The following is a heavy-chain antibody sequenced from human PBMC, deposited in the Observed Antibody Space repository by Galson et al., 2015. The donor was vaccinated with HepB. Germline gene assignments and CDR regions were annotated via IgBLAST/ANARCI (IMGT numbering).Heavy chain of an antibody. D-gene: IGHD2-2*02. V-gene: IGHV1-69*04. CDR3: ARDLEDIVVVPAAIRRLDWFDP. CDR2: IIPILGIA. CDR1: GGTFSSYA. Sequence: SVKVSCKASGGTFSSYAISWVRQAPGQGLEWMGRIIPILGIANYAQKFQGRVTITADKSTSTAYMELSSLRSEDTAVYYCARDLEDIVVVPAAIRRLDWFDPWGQGTLVTVSS. J-gene: IGHJ5*02.